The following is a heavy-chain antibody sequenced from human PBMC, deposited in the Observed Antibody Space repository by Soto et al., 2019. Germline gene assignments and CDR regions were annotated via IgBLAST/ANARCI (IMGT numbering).Heavy chain of an antibody. CDR1: GFTFSDYY. CDR3: AREQRWLQFDYYSGMDV. J-gene: IGHJ6*02. V-gene: IGHV3-11*05. CDR2: ISSSSTYT. Sequence: QVQLVESGGGLVKPGGSLRLSCAASGFTFSDYYMSWIRQAPGKGLEWVSYISSSSTYTNYADSVKGRFTISRDNAKIALYLQTNSLRAEDTAVYYCAREQRWLQFDYYSGMDVWGQGTTVTVSS. D-gene: IGHD5-12*01.